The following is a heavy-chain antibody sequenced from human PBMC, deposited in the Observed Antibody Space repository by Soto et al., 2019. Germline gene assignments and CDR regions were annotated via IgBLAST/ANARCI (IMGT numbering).Heavy chain of an antibody. D-gene: IGHD3-16*01. CDR3: ARGPRQLGGTFYYGMDT. Sequence: SETLSLTCIVSGGSISGGFYWTWIRQLPGKGLEWIGFFYDSGSTYYNAALKSRLTISVDTSNNQFTLRLSSVTAADTAVYYCARGPRQLGGTFYYGMDTWGQGTSVTGSS. CDR2: FYDSGST. CDR1: GGSISGGFY. V-gene: IGHV4-31*03. J-gene: IGHJ6*02.